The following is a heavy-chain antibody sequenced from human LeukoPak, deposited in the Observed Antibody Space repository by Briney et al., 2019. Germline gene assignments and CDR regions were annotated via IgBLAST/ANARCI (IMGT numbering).Heavy chain of an antibody. D-gene: IGHD3-22*01. V-gene: IGHV4-59*12. CDR2: IYYSGST. CDR1: GDSMRSWY. Sequence: SETLSLTCSVSGDSMRSWYWSWVRQPPGKGLEWIGYIYYSGSTDYNPSLKSRVTMSIDTSKKQFSLELISVTAADTAVYYCAKSNGYGLIDIWGQGTMVTVSS. CDR3: AKSNGYGLIDI. J-gene: IGHJ3*02.